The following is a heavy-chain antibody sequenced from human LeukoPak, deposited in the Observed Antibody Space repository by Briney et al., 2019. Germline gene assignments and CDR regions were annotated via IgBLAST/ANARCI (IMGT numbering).Heavy chain of an antibody. CDR3: VRDPSRGGDGAFDM. D-gene: IGHD3-10*01. CDR2: IGGRGIST. V-gene: IGHV3-23*01. CDR1: GFTFSSCA. J-gene: IGHJ3*02. Sequence: GGSLRLSCAASGFTFSSCATSWVRQAPGKGLEWVSGIGGRGISTYYADSVKGRLTISRDNSKNTLYLQMNSLRVEDTAVYYCVRDPSRGGDGAFDMWGQGTRVTVSS.